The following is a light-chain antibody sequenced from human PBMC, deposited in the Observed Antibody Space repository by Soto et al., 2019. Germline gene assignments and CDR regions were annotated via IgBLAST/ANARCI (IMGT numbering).Light chain of an antibody. CDR1: QSISSW. V-gene: IGKV1-5*01. Sequence: DIQMTQSPSTLSASVGARVPITCRASQSISSWLAWYQQKPGKAPKLLIYDASSLESGVPSRFSGSGSATEFTPTISSLQPDDFATYYCQQYNNYWTFGQGTKVDIK. CDR2: DAS. CDR3: QQYNNYWT. J-gene: IGKJ1*01.